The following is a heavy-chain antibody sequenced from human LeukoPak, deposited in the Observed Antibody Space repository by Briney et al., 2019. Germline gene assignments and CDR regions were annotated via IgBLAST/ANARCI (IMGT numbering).Heavy chain of an antibody. V-gene: IGHV3-21*01. CDR1: GXTFSTYI. J-gene: IGHJ4*02. Sequence: GGSLRLSCAASGXTFSTYIMNWVRQAPGKGLEWVSSISSSDNYIYSADSVKGRFTISRDNARNSLYLQMNSLRAEDTAVYYCAIAGGNRYYFDYWGQGTLVTVSS. CDR2: ISSSDNYI. CDR3: AIAGGNRYYFDY. D-gene: IGHD3-16*01.